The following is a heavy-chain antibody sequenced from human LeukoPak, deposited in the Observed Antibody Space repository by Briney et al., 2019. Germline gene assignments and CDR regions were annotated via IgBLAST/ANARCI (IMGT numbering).Heavy chain of an antibody. V-gene: IGHV4-4*09. D-gene: IGHD5-24*01. CDR2: FYSTGST. J-gene: IGHJ3*02. CDR1: GSYIGTYS. CDR3: ARHRAEMATITDDAFDM. Sequence: SETLSLTCTVSGSYIGTYSCSCVRQPPGKGLEWIGYFYSTGSTHYNPSLESRATMSLDTSKNQFSLRLSSVTAADTAVFYCARHRAEMATITDDAFDMWGQGTMVTVSS.